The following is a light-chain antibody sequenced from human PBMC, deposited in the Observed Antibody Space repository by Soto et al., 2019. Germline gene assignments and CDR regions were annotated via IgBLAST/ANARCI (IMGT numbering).Light chain of an antibody. CDR1: SSKIGSDF. CDR3: SAWYDSRSAYV. CDR2: HHY. Sequence: QSVLTQPPSASGTPGQRVTISCSGSSSKIGSDFVYWYQQLQRTAPKLLIYHHYQRPSGVPDRFSGSKSGTTGSLDISALRYEDEADYYCSAWYDSRSAYVFGAGTKVTVL. V-gene: IGLV1-47*01. J-gene: IGLJ1*01.